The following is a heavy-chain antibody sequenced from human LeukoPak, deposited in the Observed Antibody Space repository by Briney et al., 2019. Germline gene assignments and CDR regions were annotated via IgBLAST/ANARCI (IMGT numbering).Heavy chain of an antibody. CDR1: GYTFTGYY. V-gene: IGHV1-2*02. CDR2: INPNSGGT. Sequence: ASVKVSCKASGYTFTGYYMHWVRQAPGQGLEWMGWINPNSGGTNYAQKFQGRVTMTRDTSISTAYMELSRRTSEDTAMYYCARDPPTAVDIDYWGQGTLLTVSS. CDR3: ARDPPTAVDIDY. D-gene: IGHD2-2*01. J-gene: IGHJ4*02.